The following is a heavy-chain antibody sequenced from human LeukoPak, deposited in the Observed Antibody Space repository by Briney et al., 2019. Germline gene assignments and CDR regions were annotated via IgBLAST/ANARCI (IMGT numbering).Heavy chain of an antibody. CDR1: GGSFSGYY. CDR2: INHSGST. CDR3: ARGPRYSSSWSLGGWFDP. J-gene: IGHJ5*02. D-gene: IGHD6-13*01. Sequence: PPETLSLTCAVYGGSFSGYYWSWIRQPPGKGLEWIGEINHSGSTNYNPSLKSRVTISVDTSKNQFSLKLSSVTAADTAVYYCARGPRYSSSWSLGGWFDPWGQGTLVTVSS. V-gene: IGHV4-34*01.